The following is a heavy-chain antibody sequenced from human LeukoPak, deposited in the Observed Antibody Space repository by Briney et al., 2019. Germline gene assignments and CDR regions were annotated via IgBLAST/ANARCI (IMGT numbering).Heavy chain of an antibody. J-gene: IGHJ4*02. CDR3: ASPAQQWHWFYSDY. D-gene: IGHD6-19*01. Sequence: AGGSLRLSCAASGFTFSIYCMSWVRQAPGKGLEWLSVIHIGGATYYAASVRGRFTICSNHSKNTLYLQMNSRRAEDTAVYYCASPAQQWHWFYSDYWGQGTLVTVSS. CDR1: GFTFSIYC. CDR2: IHIGGAT. V-gene: IGHV3-66*01.